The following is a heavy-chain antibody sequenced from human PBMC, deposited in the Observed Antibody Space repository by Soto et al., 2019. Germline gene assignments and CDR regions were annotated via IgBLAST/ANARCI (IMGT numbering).Heavy chain of an antibody. CDR2: MNPNSGNT. CDR3: ARGRGEYYDFWSGSYYYYGMDV. CDR1: GYTFTSYD. Sequence: EASVKVSCKASGYTFTSYDINWVRQATGQGLEWMGWMNPNSGNTGYAQKFQGRVTMTRNTSISTAYMELSSLRSEDTAVYYCARGRGEYYDFWSGSYYYYGMDVWGQGTTVTSP. V-gene: IGHV1-8*01. J-gene: IGHJ6*02. D-gene: IGHD3-3*01.